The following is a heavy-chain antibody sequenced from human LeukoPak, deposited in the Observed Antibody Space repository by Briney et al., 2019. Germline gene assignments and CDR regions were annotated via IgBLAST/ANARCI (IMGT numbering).Heavy chain of an antibody. J-gene: IGHJ5*02. Sequence: PSETLSLTCTVSGGSISSYYWSWIRQPPGKGLEWIGYIYYSGSTNYNPSLKSRVTISVDTSKNQFSLKLSSVTAADTAVYYCVRDNYDFWSGYYTRWFDPWGQGTLVTVSS. CDR1: GGSISSYY. V-gene: IGHV4-59*01. D-gene: IGHD3-3*01. CDR2: IYYSGST. CDR3: VRDNYDFWSGYYTRWFDP.